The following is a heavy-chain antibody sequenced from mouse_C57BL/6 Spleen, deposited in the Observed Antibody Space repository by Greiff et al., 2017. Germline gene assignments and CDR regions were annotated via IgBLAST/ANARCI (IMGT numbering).Heavy chain of an antibody. CDR2: LYPGSGNT. D-gene: IGHD1-1*01. V-gene: IGHV1-66*01. CDR1: GYSFTSYY. Sequence: VQLQQSGPELVKPGASVKISCKASGYSFTSYYIHWVKQRPGQGLEWIGWLYPGSGNTKYNEKFKGKATLTADTSSSTAYMQLSSLTSEDSAVYYCARRDGSAYYAMDYWGQGTSVTVSS. J-gene: IGHJ4*01. CDR3: ARRDGSAYYAMDY.